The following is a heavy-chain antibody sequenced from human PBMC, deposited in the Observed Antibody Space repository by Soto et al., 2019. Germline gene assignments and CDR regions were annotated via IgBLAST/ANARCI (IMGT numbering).Heavy chain of an antibody. V-gene: IGHV4-39*01. CDR1: GGSISSSSYY. J-gene: IGHJ3*02. Sequence: QLQLQESGPGLVKPSETLSLTCTVSGGSISSSSYYWGWIRQPPGKGLEWIGSIYYSGSTYYNPSLKSRVTISVDTSKNQFSLKRSSVTAADTAVYYCARPGTYSSSSSLTPNAFDIWGQGTMVTVSS. CDR2: IYYSGST. D-gene: IGHD6-6*01. CDR3: ARPGTYSSSSSLTPNAFDI.